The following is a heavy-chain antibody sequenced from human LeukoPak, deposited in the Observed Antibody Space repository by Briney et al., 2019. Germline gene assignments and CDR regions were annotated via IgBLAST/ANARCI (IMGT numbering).Heavy chain of an antibody. CDR2: INRSGST. CDR3: ARGRSYYYGSGSLRGRTYYYGMDV. D-gene: IGHD3-10*01. V-gene: IGHV4-34*01. J-gene: IGHJ6*02. Sequence: PSETLSLTCAVYGGPFSGYYWSWIRQPPGKGLEWIGEINRSGSTNYNPSLKSRVTISVDTSKNQFSLKLSSVTAADTAVYYCARGRSYYYGSGSLRGRTYYYGMDVWGQGTTVTVSS. CDR1: GGPFSGYY.